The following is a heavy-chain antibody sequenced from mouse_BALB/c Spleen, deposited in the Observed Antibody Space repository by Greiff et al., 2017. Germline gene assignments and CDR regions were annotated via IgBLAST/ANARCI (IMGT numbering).Heavy chain of an antibody. J-gene: IGHJ2*01. CDR2: ISSGSSTI. Sequence: EVHLVESGGGLVQPGGSRKLSCAASGFTFSSFGMHWVRQAPEKGLEWVAYISSGSSTIYYADTVKGRFTISRDNPKNTLFLQMTSLRSEDTAMYYCARSVGLLFDYWGQGTTLTVSS. D-gene: IGHD2-10*01. CDR1: GFTFSSFG. V-gene: IGHV5-17*02. CDR3: ARSVGLLFDY.